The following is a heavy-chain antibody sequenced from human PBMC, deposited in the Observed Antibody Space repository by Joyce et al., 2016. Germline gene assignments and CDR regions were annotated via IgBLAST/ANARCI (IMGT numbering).Heavy chain of an antibody. Sequence: QVQLQQWGAGLLKTSETLSRTCAVYSGPFSGFFWSWGRQPPGKGLEWIGDITNSGATHYNPSLKSRLTMSVDTSRKEFALKLSSVTVADTAIYYCARSQWLAPLMYWGQGTPVTVSS. V-gene: IGHV4-34*02. CDR1: SGPFSGFF. CDR2: ITNSGAT. CDR3: ARSQWLAPLMY. D-gene: IGHD6-19*01. J-gene: IGHJ4*02.